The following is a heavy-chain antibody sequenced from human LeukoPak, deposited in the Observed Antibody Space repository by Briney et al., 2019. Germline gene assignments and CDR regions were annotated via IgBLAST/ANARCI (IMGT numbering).Heavy chain of an antibody. D-gene: IGHD4-23*01. CDR1: GYTFTSYG. CDR3: ARVWSTVVTHDAFDI. Sequence: GASVKVSCKASGYTFTSYGISWVRQAPGQGLEWMGWISAYNGNTNYAQKLQGRVTMTTDTSTSTAYMELRSLRSDDTAVYYCARVWSTVVTHDAFDIWGRGTMVTVSS. J-gene: IGHJ3*02. CDR2: ISAYNGNT. V-gene: IGHV1-18*01.